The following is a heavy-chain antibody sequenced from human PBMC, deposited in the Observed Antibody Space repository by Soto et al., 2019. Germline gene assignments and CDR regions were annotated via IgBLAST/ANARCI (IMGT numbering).Heavy chain of an antibody. CDR3: ARERKFDFWRKGLDV. CDR2: MDPNSGST. CDR1: GYPLTTYD. V-gene: IGHV1-8*01. Sequence: XSVKVACKASGYPLTTYDINWVRQAPGQGLEWLGWMDPNSGSTGYAQNFQGRITMTRNISRNTAHMELSSLQSEDTAVFYCARERKFDFWRKGLDVWGQGTTVTVP. J-gene: IGHJ6*02. D-gene: IGHD3-3*01.